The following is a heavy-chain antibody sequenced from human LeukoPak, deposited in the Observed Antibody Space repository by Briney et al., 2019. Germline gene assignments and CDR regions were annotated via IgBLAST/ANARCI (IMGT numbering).Heavy chain of an antibody. J-gene: IGHJ4*02. V-gene: IGHV3-74*01. CDR2: INSDGSST. CDR1: GFTFSSYA. CDR3: AGGSYYFLY. D-gene: IGHD1-26*01. Sequence: AGGSLRLSCAASGFTFSSYAMSWVRQAPGKGLVWVSRINSDGSSTSYADSVKGRFTISRDNAKNTLYLQMNSLRAEDTAVYYCAGGSYYFLYWGQGTLVTVSS.